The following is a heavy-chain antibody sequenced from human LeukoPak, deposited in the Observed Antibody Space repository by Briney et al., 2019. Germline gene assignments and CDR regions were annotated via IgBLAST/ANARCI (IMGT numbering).Heavy chain of an antibody. J-gene: IGHJ4*02. CDR3: ARDRVAGTYCFDY. CDR2: IIPVFGTA. V-gene: IGHV1-69*13. Sequence: ASVTVSCKASGGTFSSYAISWVRQVPGQGLEWMGGIIPVFGTANYAQKFQGRVTITADESTSTAYMELSSLRSEDTAVYYCARDRVAGTYCFDYWGQGTLVTVSS. CDR1: GGTFSSYA. D-gene: IGHD6-19*01.